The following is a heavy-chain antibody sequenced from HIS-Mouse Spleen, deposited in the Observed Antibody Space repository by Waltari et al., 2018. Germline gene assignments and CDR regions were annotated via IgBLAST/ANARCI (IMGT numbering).Heavy chain of an antibody. CDR2: ISYDGSNK. CDR1: GFTFSSYA. V-gene: IGHV3-30-3*01. CDR3: ARDHSGWYFDY. Sequence: QVQLVESGGGVVQPGRSLRLSCAASGFTFSSYAMHWVRQAPGKGVEGVAVISYDGSNKYYADSVKGRFTISRDKSKNTLYLQMNSLRAEDTAVYYCARDHSGWYFDYWGQGTLVTVSS. J-gene: IGHJ4*02. D-gene: IGHD6-19*01.